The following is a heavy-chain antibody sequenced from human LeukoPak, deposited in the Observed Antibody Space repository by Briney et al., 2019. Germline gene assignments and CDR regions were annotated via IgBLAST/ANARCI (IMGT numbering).Heavy chain of an antibody. D-gene: IGHD3-10*01. CDR2: IDPHSGGT. Sequence: ASVKVSCKTSGYTFTGYYIHWVRQAPGQGLEWMGWIDPHSGGTNYAQKFQGRVTMTTDTSITTAYMELSRLRSDDTAVYYCARGGNYGSGTYTAFDYWGRGTLVTVSS. CDR1: GYTFTGYY. CDR3: ARGGNYGSGTYTAFDY. V-gene: IGHV1-2*02. J-gene: IGHJ2*01.